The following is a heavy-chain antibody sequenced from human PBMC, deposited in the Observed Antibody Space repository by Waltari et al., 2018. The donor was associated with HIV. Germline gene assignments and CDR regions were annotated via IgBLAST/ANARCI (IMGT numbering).Heavy chain of an antibody. D-gene: IGHD6-6*01. Sequence: QVQLQQWGAGLLKPSETLSLTCAVYGGSFSGYYWRWIRQPPGKGLEWIGEINHRGSTNYNPSLKSRVTISVDTSKNQFSLKLSSVTAADTAVYYCARGPGSSSSQWFDPWGQGTLVTVSS. J-gene: IGHJ5*02. V-gene: IGHV4-34*01. CDR2: INHRGST. CDR1: GGSFSGYY. CDR3: ARGPGSSSSQWFDP.